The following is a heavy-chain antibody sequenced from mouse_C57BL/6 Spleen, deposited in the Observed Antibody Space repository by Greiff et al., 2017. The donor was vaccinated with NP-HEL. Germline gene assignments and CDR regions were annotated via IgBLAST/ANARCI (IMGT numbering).Heavy chain of an antibody. CDR1: GYTFTNYW. Sequence: QVQLQQSGAELVRPGTSVKMSCKASGYTFTNYWIGWAKQRPGHGLEWIGDIYPGGGYTNYNEKFKGKATLTADKSSSTAYMQFSSLTSEDSAIYYCARGGSGYSYYFDYWGQGTTLTVSS. CDR3: ARGGSGYSYYFDY. J-gene: IGHJ2*01. V-gene: IGHV1-63*01. D-gene: IGHD2-3*01. CDR2: IYPGGGYT.